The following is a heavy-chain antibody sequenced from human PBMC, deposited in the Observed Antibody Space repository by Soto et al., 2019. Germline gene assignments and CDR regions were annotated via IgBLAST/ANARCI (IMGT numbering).Heavy chain of an antibody. J-gene: IGHJ6*02. CDR3: ARARYCSGGSCDDYYYYYGMDV. CDR2: IIPIFGTA. CDR1: GGTFSSYA. D-gene: IGHD2-15*01. V-gene: IGHV1-69*12. Sequence: QVQLVQSGAEVKKPGSSVKVSCKASGGTFSSYAISWVRQAPGQGLEWMGGIIPIFGTANYAQKFQGRVTLTADESTSTALMELSSLRSEDTAVYYCARARYCSGGSCDDYYYYYGMDVWGQGTTVTVSS.